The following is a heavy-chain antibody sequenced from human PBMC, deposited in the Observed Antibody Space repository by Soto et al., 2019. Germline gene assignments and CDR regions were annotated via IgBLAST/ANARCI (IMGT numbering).Heavy chain of an antibody. CDR3: ALFYFGNWFDP. CDR1: GGTFSSYA. Sequence: SVKVSCKASGGTFSSYAISWVRQAPGQGLEWMGGIIPIFGTTNYAQKFQGRVTITADESTSTAYMELRSLRSEDTAVYYCALFYFGNWFDPWGQGTLVTVSS. D-gene: IGHD3-10*01. CDR2: IIPIFGTT. J-gene: IGHJ5*02. V-gene: IGHV1-69*13.